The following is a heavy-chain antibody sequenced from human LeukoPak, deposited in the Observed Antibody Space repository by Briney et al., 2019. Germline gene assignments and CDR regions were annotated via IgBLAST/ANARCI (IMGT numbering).Heavy chain of an antibody. D-gene: IGHD3-22*01. CDR2: IYTSGST. J-gene: IGHJ5*02. V-gene: IGHV4-4*07. Sequence: SETLSLTCTVSGGSISSYYWSWIRQPAVKGLEWIGRIYTSGSTNYNPSLKSRVTMSVDTSKNQFSLKLSSVTAADTAVYYCARAIAYYYDSSGPGWFDPWGQGTLVTVSS. CDR1: GGSISSYY. CDR3: ARAIAYYYDSSGPGWFDP.